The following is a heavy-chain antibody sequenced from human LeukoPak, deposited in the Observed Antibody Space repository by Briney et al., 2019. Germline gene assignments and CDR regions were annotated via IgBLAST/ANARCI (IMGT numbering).Heavy chain of an antibody. V-gene: IGHV4-59*01. J-gene: IGHJ4*02. CDR1: GGSISSYY. D-gene: IGHD6-13*01. CDR2: IYYSGST. Sequence: SETLSLTCTVSGGSISSYYWSWIRQPPGKGLEWIGYIYYSGSTNYNPSLKSRVSISVDTSKNQFSLKVSSVTPADTAVYYCARGRAAAEVYWGQGTLVTVPS. CDR3: ARGRAAAEVY.